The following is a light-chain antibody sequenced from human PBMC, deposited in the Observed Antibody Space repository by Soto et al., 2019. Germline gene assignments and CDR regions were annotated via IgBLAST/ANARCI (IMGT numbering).Light chain of an antibody. V-gene: IGLV4-69*01. J-gene: IGLJ2*01. Sequence: QLVVTQSPSASASLGASVKLTCTLSSGHSSYAIAWHQQQPEKGPRYLMKVNSDGSHSKGDGIPDRFSGSSSGAERYLTISSLQSEDEADYYCQTWGTGMVFGGGTQLTVL. CDR1: SGHSSYA. CDR2: VNSDGSH. CDR3: QTWGTGMV.